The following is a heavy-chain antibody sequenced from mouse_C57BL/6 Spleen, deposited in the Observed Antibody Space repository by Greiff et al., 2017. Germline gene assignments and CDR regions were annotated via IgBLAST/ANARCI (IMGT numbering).Heavy chain of an antibody. CDR1: GYTFTSYW. J-gene: IGHJ2*01. CDR3: ASATRVADY. Sequence: QVQLQQPGAELVKPGASVKLSCKASGYTFTSYWMQWVKQRPGQGLEWIGEIDPSDSYTNYNQKFKGKATLTVDTSSSTAYMQLSSLTSEDSAFYYCASATRVADYWGQGTTLTVSS. D-gene: IGHD1-1*01. V-gene: IGHV1-50*01. CDR2: IDPSDSYT.